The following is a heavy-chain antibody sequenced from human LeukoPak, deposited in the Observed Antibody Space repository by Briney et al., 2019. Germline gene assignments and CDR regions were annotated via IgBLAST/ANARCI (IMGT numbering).Heavy chain of an antibody. Sequence: ASVKVSCKASGYTFTSYGISWVRQAPGQGLEWMGWISAYNGNTNYAQKLQGRVTMTTDTSTSTAYMELRSLRSDDTAVYYCARSRVRGANKSNWFDPWGQGTLVTVSS. CDR3: ARSRVRGANKSNWFDP. J-gene: IGHJ5*02. CDR1: GYTFTSYG. V-gene: IGHV1-18*01. CDR2: ISAYNGNT. D-gene: IGHD3-10*01.